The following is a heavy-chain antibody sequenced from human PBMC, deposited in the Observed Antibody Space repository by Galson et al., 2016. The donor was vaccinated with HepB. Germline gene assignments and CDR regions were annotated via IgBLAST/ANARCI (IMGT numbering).Heavy chain of an antibody. D-gene: IGHD2-2*01. Sequence: SLRLSCAASGFTFSDYYMSWIRQAPGKGLEWVSHIRSSGSSIYYRDSVKGRFAISRDDAKNSVYLQMNSLKAEDTAVYYCAREGCTSTSCSYWEDDYYGMDVWGQGTTVTVSS. CDR3: AREGCTSTSCSYWEDDYYGMDV. V-gene: IGHV3-11*04. CDR2: IRSSGSSI. CDR1: GFTFSDYY. J-gene: IGHJ6*02.